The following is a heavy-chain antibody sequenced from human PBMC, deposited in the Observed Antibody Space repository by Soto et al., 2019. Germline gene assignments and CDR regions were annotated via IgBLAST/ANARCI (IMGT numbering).Heavy chain of an antibody. V-gene: IGHV3-48*03. Sequence: GGSLRLSCAASGFTFSRYEMNWVRQARGKGLEWVSYMSRGGTTIYYTDSVKGRFTISRDNAKNSLFLQMNSLRAEDSAVYCCAREAYGGNPFDYWGQGTMVTVSS. CDR1: GFTFSRYE. CDR2: MSRGGTTI. J-gene: IGHJ4*02. CDR3: AREAYGGNPFDY. D-gene: IGHD4-17*01.